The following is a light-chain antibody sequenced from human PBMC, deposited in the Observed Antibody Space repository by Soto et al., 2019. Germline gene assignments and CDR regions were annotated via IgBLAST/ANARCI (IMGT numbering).Light chain of an antibody. V-gene: IGLV2-8*01. J-gene: IGLJ1*01. Sequence: ALTQPPSASWSPGQSVTISCTGTSSDVGAYIFVSWYQQHPGKAPKLMVYDVNRRPPGVPDRFFGSKSCNTASLTVSGLQAEDEADYYCVSFAGGTYVFGTGTKLTVL. CDR2: DVN. CDR1: SSDVGAYIF. CDR3: VSFAGGTYV.